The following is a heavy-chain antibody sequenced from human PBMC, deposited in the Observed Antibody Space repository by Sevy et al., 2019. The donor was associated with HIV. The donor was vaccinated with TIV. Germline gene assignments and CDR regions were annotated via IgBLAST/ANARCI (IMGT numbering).Heavy chain of an antibody. CDR1: GFTFSSYA. Sequence: GGSLRLSCAASGFTFSSYAMSWVRQAPGKGLEWVSAISGSGGSTYYADSVKGRFTISRDNSKNTLYLQMNSLSAEDTAVYYCAKWDYGDSDAFDIWGQGTMVTVSS. D-gene: IGHD4-17*01. V-gene: IGHV3-23*01. J-gene: IGHJ3*02. CDR3: AKWDYGDSDAFDI. CDR2: ISGSGGST.